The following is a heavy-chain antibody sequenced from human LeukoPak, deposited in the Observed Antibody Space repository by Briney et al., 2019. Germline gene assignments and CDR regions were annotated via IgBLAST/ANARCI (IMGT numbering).Heavy chain of an antibody. CDR1: GFTFSSYA. CDR2: ISGSGGNT. V-gene: IGHV3-23*01. CDR3: ANLWQVEMATS. D-gene: IGHD5-24*01. J-gene: IGHJ5*02. Sequence: GGSLRLSCAASGFTFSSYAMSWVRQAPGKGLEWVSAISGSGGNTYYADSVKGRFTISRDNSKKTLYLQMNSLRVEDTAVYYCANLWQVEMATSWGQGTLVTVSS.